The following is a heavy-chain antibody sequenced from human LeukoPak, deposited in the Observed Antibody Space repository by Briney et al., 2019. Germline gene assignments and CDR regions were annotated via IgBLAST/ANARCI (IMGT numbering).Heavy chain of an antibody. V-gene: IGHV4-61*02. CDR2: IYTSGST. J-gene: IGHJ4*02. CDR1: GGSISSGNYY. Sequence: SETLSLTCTVSGGSISSGNYYWSWIRQPAGKGLEWIGRIYTSGSTKYNPSLKSRVTISVDTSKNQIPLKLSSVTAADTAVYYCARGDFWSGYYSDNWGQGTLVTVSS. CDR3: ARGDFWSGYYSDN. D-gene: IGHD3-3*01.